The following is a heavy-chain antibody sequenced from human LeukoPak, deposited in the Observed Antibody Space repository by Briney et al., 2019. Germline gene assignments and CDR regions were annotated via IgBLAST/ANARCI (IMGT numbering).Heavy chain of an antibody. Sequence: GASVKVSCKASGYTFTSYGISWVRQAPGQGLEWMGRISAYNGNTNYAQKLQGRVTMTTDTSTSTAYMELRSLRSDDTAVYYCARKEYCSSTSCPVGEDWFDPWGQGTLVTVSS. J-gene: IGHJ5*02. CDR2: ISAYNGNT. D-gene: IGHD2-2*01. CDR3: ARKEYCSSTSCPVGEDWFDP. CDR1: GYTFTSYG. V-gene: IGHV1-18*01.